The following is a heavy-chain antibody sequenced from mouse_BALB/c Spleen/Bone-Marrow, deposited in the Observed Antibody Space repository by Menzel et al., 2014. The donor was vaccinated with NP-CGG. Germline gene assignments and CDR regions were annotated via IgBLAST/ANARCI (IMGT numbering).Heavy chain of an antibody. CDR1: GYTFTSYW. D-gene: IGHD2-4*01. CDR2: IDPYDSET. V-gene: IGHV1-52*01. J-gene: IGHJ3*01. CDR3: ARGRDYDVFSY. Sequence: QVQLKQSGAELVRPGASEKLSCKASGYTFTSYWMNWVKQRPEQGLEWIGRIDPYDSETHYNQKYKDKAILTVDKSSSTAYMQLSSLTSEDSAVYYCARGRDYDVFSYWGQGTLVTVSA.